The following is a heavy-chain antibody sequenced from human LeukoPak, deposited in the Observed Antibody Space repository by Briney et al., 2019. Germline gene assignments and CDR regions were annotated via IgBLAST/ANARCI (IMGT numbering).Heavy chain of an antibody. CDR3: ARDMGDCIGSSGGSCYPEY. D-gene: IGHD2-15*01. Sequence: TSETLSLTCTVSGGSISSYYWSWIRQPPGKGLEWIGYIYYSGSTNYNPSLKSRVTISVDKSKNQFSLKLRSVTAADTAVYYCARDMGDCIGSSGGSCYPEYWGQGTLVTVSS. CDR2: IYYSGST. CDR1: GGSISSYY. J-gene: IGHJ4*02. V-gene: IGHV4-59*12.